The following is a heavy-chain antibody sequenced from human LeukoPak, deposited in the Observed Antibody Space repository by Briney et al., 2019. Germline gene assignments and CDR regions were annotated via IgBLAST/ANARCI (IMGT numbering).Heavy chain of an antibody. CDR3: ARLAFPASGYRPGRSYHFDY. V-gene: IGHV4-59*08. J-gene: IGHJ4*02. CDR1: GGSISSYY. Sequence: PSETLSLTCTVSGGSISSYYWSWIRQPPGKGLEWIGDIYYSGSTNYNPSLKSRVTISVGTSKNQFSLKLSSVTAADTAVYYCARLAFPASGYRPGRSYHFDYWGQRTLVTVSS. CDR2: IYYSGST. D-gene: IGHD3-22*01.